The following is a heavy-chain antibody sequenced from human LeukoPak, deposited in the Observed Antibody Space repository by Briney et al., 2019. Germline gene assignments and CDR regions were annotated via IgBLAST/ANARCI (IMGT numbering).Heavy chain of an antibody. J-gene: IGHJ6*03. D-gene: IGHD3-9*01. V-gene: IGHV3-21*01. Sequence: GSLRLSCAASGFTFSSYSMSWVRQAPGKGLEWVSSISSSSSYIYYADSVKGRFTISRDNAKNSLYLQMNSLRAEDTAVYYCARANDNYYYYYMDVWGKGTTVTISS. CDR1: GFTFSSYS. CDR3: ARANDNYYYYYMDV. CDR2: ISSSSSYI.